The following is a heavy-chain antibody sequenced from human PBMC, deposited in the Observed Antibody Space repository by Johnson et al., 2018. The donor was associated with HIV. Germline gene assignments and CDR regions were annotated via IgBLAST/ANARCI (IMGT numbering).Heavy chain of an antibody. CDR2: IYRGGST. CDR1: GFTFSSYG. D-gene: IGHD4-23*01. CDR3: ARDPGNGGRPFDAFDI. Sequence: QVQLVESGGGVVQPGGSLRLSCAASGFTFSSYGMHWVRQAPGKGLEWVSVIYRGGSTYYADSVKGRFTISRDNSKNTVFLQMDSLRGEDTAVYYCARDPGNGGRPFDAFDIWGQGTMVTVSS. J-gene: IGHJ3*02. V-gene: IGHV3-NL1*01.